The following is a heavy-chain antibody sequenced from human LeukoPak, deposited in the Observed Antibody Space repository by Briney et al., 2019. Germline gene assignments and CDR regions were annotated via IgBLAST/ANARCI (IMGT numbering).Heavy chain of an antibody. CDR3: ARRDGYNMGAFDI. V-gene: IGHV5-51*01. CDR2: MYPGDSDT. J-gene: IGHJ3*02. D-gene: IGHD5-24*01. CDR1: GYIFSTYW. Sequence: GASLQISCRGSGYIFSTYWVGWVRQVPGKGLEWMGIMYPGDSDTRYSPSFQGQFTISADKSISTAYLQWSSLKASDTAMYYCARRDGYNMGAFDIWGQGTMVTVSS.